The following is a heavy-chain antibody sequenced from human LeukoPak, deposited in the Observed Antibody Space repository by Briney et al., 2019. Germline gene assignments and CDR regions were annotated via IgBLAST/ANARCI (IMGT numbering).Heavy chain of an antibody. Sequence: GGSLRLSCAXSXXTFXDXXXXXXXXXXXXXLXGVAXIKPDGXEIYXVDAVKGRFTISRDNAKNSLFLQMNSLRVEDTAVYYCTRSLDYWGQGTLVTVSS. D-gene: IGHD2-15*01. J-gene: IGHJ4*02. CDR1: XXTFXDXX. V-gene: IGHV3-7*02. CDR3: TRSLDY. CDR2: IKPDGXEI.